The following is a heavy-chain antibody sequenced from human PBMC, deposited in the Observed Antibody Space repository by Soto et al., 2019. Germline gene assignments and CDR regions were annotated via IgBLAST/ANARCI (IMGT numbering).Heavy chain of an antibody. Sequence: GASVKVSCKASGYTFTSYGISWVRQAPGQGLEWMGWMNPGSGDTGYAQKFQGRVTMTRDISIATAYMELSSLRSDDTAIYYCARMATFGSLNWFDPRGQGTLVTVSS. J-gene: IGHJ5*02. CDR1: GYTFTSYG. D-gene: IGHD3-16*01. CDR3: ARMATFGSLNWFDP. V-gene: IGHV1-8*02. CDR2: MNPGSGDT.